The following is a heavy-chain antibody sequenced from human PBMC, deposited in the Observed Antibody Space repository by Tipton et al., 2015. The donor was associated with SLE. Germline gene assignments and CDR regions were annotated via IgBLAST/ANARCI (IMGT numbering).Heavy chain of an antibody. CDR1: GFTFSSYW. D-gene: IGHD6-13*01. CDR3: ARENLIAAAVDY. CDR2: IKQDGSEK. Sequence: SLRLSCAASGFTFSSYWMSWVRPAPGKGLEWVANIKQDGSEKYYVDSVKGRFTISRDNAKNSLYLQMNSLRAEDTAVYYCARENLIAAAVDYWGQGTLVTVSS. J-gene: IGHJ4*02. V-gene: IGHV3-7*01.